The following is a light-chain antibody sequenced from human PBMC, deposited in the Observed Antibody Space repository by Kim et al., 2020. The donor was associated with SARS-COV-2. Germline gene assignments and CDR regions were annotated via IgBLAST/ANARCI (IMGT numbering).Light chain of an antibody. Sequence: QSVLTQPPSASGTPGQRVTISCSGSGSNIGSNTVNWYQQLPGTAPKLLIHTDNQRPSGVPDRFSGSKSGTSASLAISGLQSDDEADYYCAAWNDSLNGWVFGGGTQLTVL. J-gene: IGLJ3*02. CDR2: TDN. V-gene: IGLV1-44*01. CDR3: AAWNDSLNGWV. CDR1: GSNIGSNT.